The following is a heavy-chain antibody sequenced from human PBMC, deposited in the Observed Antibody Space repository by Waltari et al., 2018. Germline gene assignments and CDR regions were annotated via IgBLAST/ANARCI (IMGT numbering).Heavy chain of an antibody. CDR2: FDTEDGET. CDR3: ATVSSVGAPSFAFDI. D-gene: IGHD1-26*01. CDR1: GYTLTELS. J-gene: IGHJ3*02. Sequence: QVQLVQSGAEVKKPGSSVKVSCKVSGYTLTELSMHWVRQAPGKGLEWMGGFDTEDGETIYAQKCQGSATMTEDTSTYTAYMELSSLSSEDTAVYYCATVSSVGAPSFAFDIWGQGTMVTVSS. V-gene: IGHV1-24*01.